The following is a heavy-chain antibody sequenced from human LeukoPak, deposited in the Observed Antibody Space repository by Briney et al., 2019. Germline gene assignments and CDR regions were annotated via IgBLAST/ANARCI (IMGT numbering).Heavy chain of an antibody. V-gene: IGHV3-30*04. CDR3: ARGGAHDY. J-gene: IGHJ4*02. Sequence: TGGSLRLSCAASGFTFSSYAMHWVRQAPGKGLEWVAVISYDGSNKYYADSVKGRFTISRDNSKNTLYLQMNSLRAEDTAVYYCARGGAHDYWGQGTLVTVSS. D-gene: IGHD3-10*01. CDR1: GFTFSSYA. CDR2: ISYDGSNK.